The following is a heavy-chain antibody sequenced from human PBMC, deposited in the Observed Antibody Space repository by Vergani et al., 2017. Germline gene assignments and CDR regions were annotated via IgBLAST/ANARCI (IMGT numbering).Heavy chain of an antibody. CDR2: IYYSGST. CDR1: GGSISSSSYY. J-gene: IGHJ4*02. Sequence: QLQLQESGPGLVKPSETLSLTCTVSGGSISSSSYYWGWIRQPPGKGLEWIGSIYYSGSTYYNPSLKSRVTISVDTSKNQFSLKLSSVTAADTAVYYCARRYSGSYYPDDYFDCWGQGTLVTVSS. V-gene: IGHV4-39*01. D-gene: IGHD1-26*01. CDR3: ARRYSGSYYPDDYFDC.